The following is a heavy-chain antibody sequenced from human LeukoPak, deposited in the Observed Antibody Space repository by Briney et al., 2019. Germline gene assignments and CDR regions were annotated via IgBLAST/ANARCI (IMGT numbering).Heavy chain of an antibody. CDR2: IYYSGST. CDR3: ARRDTMVRGVITNYYFDY. Sequence: SETPSLTCTVSGGSISSYYWSWIRQPPGKGLEWIGYIYYSGSTNYNPSLKSRVTISVDTTKNQVSLKVSSVTAADTAVYYCARRDTMVRGVITNYYFDYWGQGTLVTVSS. V-gene: IGHV4-59*08. D-gene: IGHD3-10*01. J-gene: IGHJ4*02. CDR1: GGSISSYY.